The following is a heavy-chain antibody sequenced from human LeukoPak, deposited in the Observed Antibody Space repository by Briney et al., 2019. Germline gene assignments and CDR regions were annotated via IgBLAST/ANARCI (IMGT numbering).Heavy chain of an antibody. CDR2: IYPGDSDT. D-gene: IGHD1-26*01. J-gene: IGHJ4*02. CDR1: GYSFTSYW. CDR3: ARLPVGIVGAEAYYFDH. Sequence: GESLKISSKGSGYSFTSYWIGWVRQMPGKGLEWMGIIYPGDSDTRYSPSFQGRVTISADKSISTAYLQWSSLKASDTAMYYCARLPVGIVGAEAYYFDHLGPRSLVTVSS. V-gene: IGHV5-51*01.